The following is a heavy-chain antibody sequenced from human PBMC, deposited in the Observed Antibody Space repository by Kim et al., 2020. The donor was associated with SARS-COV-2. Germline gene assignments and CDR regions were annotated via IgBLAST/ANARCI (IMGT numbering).Heavy chain of an antibody. CDR3: VRGAGGWFDP. V-gene: IGHV1-3*01. Sequence: ASVKVSCKASGYTFTSYAMHWVRQAPGQRLEWMGWINAGNGNTKYSPKFQGRVTITRDTSASTAYMELSSLRSEDTAVYYCVRGAGGWFDPWGQGTLVTVSS. CDR2: INAGNGNT. J-gene: IGHJ5*02. CDR1: GYTFTSYA. D-gene: IGHD3-10*01.